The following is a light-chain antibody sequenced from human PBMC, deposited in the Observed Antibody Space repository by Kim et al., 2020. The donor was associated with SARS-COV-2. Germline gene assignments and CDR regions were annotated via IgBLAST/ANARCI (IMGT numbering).Light chain of an antibody. V-gene: IGLV3-1*01. CDR3: QAWDSSTGV. Sequence: VSPGQTASITCSGNKLGNKYACWYQQKPGQSPVLVIYQDSKRPSGIPERFSGSNSGNTATLTISGTQAMDEADYYCQAWDSSTGVFGGGTQLTVL. J-gene: IGLJ3*02. CDR1: KLGNKY. CDR2: QDS.